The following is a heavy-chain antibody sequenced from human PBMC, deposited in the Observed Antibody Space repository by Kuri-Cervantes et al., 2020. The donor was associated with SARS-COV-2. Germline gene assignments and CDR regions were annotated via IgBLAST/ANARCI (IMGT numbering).Heavy chain of an antibody. V-gene: IGHV1-2*02. CDR2: INPNSGGT. D-gene: IGHD6-19*01. CDR1: GYTFTGYY. J-gene: IGHJ4*02. Sequence: ASVKVSCKASGYTFTGYYMHWVRQAPGQGLEWMGWINPNSGGTNYAQKFQGRVTMTRDTSISTAYMELSRLRSDDTAVYYCARDRFVYSSGYLLDYWGQGTLVTVSS. CDR3: ARDRFVYSSGYLLDY.